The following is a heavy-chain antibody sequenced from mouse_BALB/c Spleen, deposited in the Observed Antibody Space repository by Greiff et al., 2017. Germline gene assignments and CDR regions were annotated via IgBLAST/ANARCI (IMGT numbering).Heavy chain of an antibody. CDR2: IWSGGST. J-gene: IGHJ4*01. Sequence: QVQLKESGPGLVQPSQSLSITCTVSGFSLTSDGVHWVRQSPGKGLEWLGVIWSGGSTDYNAAFISRLSISKDNSKSQVFFKMNSLQANDTAIYYCARNRGNYYAMGYWGQGTSVTVSS. D-gene: IGHD2-1*01. V-gene: IGHV2-2*02. CDR1: GFSLTSDG. CDR3: ARNRGNYYAMGY.